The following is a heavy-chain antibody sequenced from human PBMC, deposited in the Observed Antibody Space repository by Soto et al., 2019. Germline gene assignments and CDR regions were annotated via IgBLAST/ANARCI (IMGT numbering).Heavy chain of an antibody. CDR1: GFTFRSFT. CDR3: TRYASRDSSARGWFDP. V-gene: IGHV3-21*01. D-gene: IGHD6-13*01. CDR2: ISSNSAYI. J-gene: IGHJ5*02. Sequence: LRLSCAASGFTFRSFTMNWVRQAPGKGLEWVSTISSNSAYIYYTDALRGRFTISRDNAKNSLHLQMNSLRAEETAVYYCTRYASRDSSARGWFDPWGPGTLVTVSS.